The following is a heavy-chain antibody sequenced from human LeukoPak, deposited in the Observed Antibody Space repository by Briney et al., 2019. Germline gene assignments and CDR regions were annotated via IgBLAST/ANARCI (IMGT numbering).Heavy chain of an antibody. Sequence: GASVKVSCKASGYTFTSYYMHWVRQAPGQGLEWMGIINPSGGSTSYAQKFQGRVTMTRDMSTSTVYMELSSLRSEDTAVYYCAREQGRGSSWGKPLDYWGQGTLVTVSS. CDR1: GYTFTSYY. CDR2: INPSGGST. J-gene: IGHJ4*02. V-gene: IGHV1-46*01. CDR3: AREQGRGSSWGKPLDY. D-gene: IGHD6-6*01.